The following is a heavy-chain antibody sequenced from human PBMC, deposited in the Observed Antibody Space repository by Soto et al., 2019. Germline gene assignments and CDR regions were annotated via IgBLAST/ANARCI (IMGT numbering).Heavy chain of an antibody. CDR1: GGSISSGGYY. D-gene: IGHD3-22*01. J-gene: IGHJ6*02. CDR2: IYYSGST. CDR3: GRWGTYYDCSGYLGRVALDYYGMDV. V-gene: IGHV4-31*03. Sequence: PSETLSLTCTVSGGSISSGGYYWSWIRQHPGKGLEWIGYIYYSGSTYYNPSLKSRVTISVDTSKNQFSLKLSSVTAADTAVYYCGRWGTYYDCSGYLGRVALDYYGMDVLGQGTTVTVSS.